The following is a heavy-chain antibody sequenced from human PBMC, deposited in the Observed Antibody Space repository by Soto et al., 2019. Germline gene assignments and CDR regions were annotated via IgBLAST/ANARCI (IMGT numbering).Heavy chain of an antibody. CDR2: MYNSGST. CDR1: GGSISSGGYY. V-gene: IGHV4-61*08. Sequence: SETLSLTCTVSGGSISSGGYYWSWIRQHPGKGLEWIGFMYNSGSTHYNPSLKSRVTISLDTSKNQFSLNLRSVTAADTAVYYCASMGYHYGSGSYPLDYWGQGTLVTVSS. J-gene: IGHJ4*02. CDR3: ASMGYHYGSGSYPLDY. D-gene: IGHD3-10*01.